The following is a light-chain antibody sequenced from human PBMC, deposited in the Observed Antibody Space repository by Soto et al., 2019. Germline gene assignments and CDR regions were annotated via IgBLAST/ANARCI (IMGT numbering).Light chain of an antibody. CDR2: AAS. Sequence: DIQMTQSPSSLSASIGDTVTITCRASQSISNYLNWYQQKPGKAPKLLIYAASTLQSGVPSRFSGSGSGTEFTLTISSLQPEDFATYYCQQLNSYPWTFGQGTKVDI. J-gene: IGKJ1*01. CDR1: QSISNY. V-gene: IGKV1-9*01. CDR3: QQLNSYPWT.